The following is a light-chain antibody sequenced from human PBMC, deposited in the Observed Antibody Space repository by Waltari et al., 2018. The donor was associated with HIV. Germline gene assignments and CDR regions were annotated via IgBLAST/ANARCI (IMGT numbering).Light chain of an antibody. CDR2: ADY. J-gene: IGLJ3*02. CDR1: SGSIGSAY. V-gene: IGLV6-57*01. Sequence: NFVLTQPHSVSESPGKTVIIPCTRSSGSIGSAYVQWYQQRPGRSPSPVLYADYQRPSGVPDRFSGSVDSSSNSASLTISGLRSDDEADYYCQSYDGTNWVFGGGTKLTVL. CDR3: QSYDGTNWV.